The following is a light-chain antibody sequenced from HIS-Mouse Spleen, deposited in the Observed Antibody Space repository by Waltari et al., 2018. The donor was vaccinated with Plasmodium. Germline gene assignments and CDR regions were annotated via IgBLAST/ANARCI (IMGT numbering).Light chain of an antibody. Sequence: DIQMTQSPPTLSASVGDRVTITCRASQSISSRLAWYQQKPGKAPKLLIYKASSLESGVPSRFSGSGSGTDVTLTISSLQPYDFATYYCQQYNSYSRTFGQGTKVEIK. CDR2: KAS. CDR1: QSISSR. CDR3: QQYNSYSRT. V-gene: IGKV1-5*03. J-gene: IGKJ1*01.